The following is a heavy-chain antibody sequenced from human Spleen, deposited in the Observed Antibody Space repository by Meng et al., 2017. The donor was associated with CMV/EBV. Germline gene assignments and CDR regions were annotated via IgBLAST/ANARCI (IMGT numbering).Heavy chain of an antibody. CDR2: ISWDDDK. CDR1: GFSLSLDVVG. Sequence: SGFSLSLDVVGVGWIRQPPGKALEWLALISWDDDKHYHPTLKSRLMITNDTSKNQVVLTMTNMDPVDTATYYCAHQLVTGSKRFLFDYWGQGNLVTVSS. D-gene: IGHD2-21*02. V-gene: IGHV2-5*02. J-gene: IGHJ4*02. CDR3: AHQLVTGSKRFLFDY.